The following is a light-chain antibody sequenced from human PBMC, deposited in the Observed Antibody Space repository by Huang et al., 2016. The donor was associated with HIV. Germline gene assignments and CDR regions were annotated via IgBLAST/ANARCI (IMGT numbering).Light chain of an antibody. J-gene: IGKJ3*01. Sequence: EIVLTQSPATLSLSPGERATLSCRASQSVSSYLAWYQQKPGQAPRLLIYDAPNRATGIPARFSGSGSGTDFTLTISSLEPEDFALYYCQQRSSWPPIFTFGPGTKVDIK. CDR3: QQRSSWPPIFT. V-gene: IGKV3-11*01. CDR2: DAP. CDR1: QSVSSY.